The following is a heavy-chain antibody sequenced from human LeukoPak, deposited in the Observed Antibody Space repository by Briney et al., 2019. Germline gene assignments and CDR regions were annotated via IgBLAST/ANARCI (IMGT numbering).Heavy chain of an antibody. J-gene: IGHJ4*02. D-gene: IGHD5-24*01. Sequence: PGGSLRLSCAASGFTFSSYEMNWVRQAPGKGLEWVSYISSSGSTIYYADSVKGRFAISRDNAKNSLYLQMNSLRAEDTAVYYCTRDVWGDRDGFFAYWGQGTLVTVSS. CDR1: GFTFSSYE. V-gene: IGHV3-48*03. CDR3: TRDVWGDRDGFFAY. CDR2: ISSSGSTI.